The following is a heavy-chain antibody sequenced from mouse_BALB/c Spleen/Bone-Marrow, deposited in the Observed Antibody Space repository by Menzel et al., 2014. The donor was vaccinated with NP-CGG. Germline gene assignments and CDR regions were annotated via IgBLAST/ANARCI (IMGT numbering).Heavy chain of an antibody. CDR1: GFNIEDTY. V-gene: IGHV14-3*02. CDR3: AEGYDSWFAY. CDR2: IDPANGNT. D-gene: IGHD2-2*01. J-gene: IGHJ3*01. Sequence: VQLQQSGAELVKPGASVKLSCTASGFNIEDTYVHWVKQRPEQGLEWIGRIDPANGNTKYDPKFQGKATVTSDTSSNTAYLHLNSQTSEDTAVYYCAEGYDSWFAYWGQGTLVTVSA.